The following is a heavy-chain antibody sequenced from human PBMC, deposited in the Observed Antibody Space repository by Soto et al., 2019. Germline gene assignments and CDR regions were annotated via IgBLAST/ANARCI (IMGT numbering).Heavy chain of an antibody. CDR1: GFIFSNYW. Sequence: VQLVESRGGLVQPGGSLRLSCAGSGFIFSNYWMHWVRQAPGKGLEWVSRIDHDGPTDYADSVRGRFTVSRDNAESTLYLQMNSLRPEDTAVYYCVRDSHGDYWGQGTMVTVSS. CDR3: VRDSHGDY. J-gene: IGHJ4*02. V-gene: IGHV3-74*01. CDR2: IDHDGPT.